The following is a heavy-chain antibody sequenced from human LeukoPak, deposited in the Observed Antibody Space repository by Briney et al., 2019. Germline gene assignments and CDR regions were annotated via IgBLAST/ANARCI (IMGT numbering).Heavy chain of an antibody. Sequence: GGSLRLSCAASGFTFSSYSMNWVRQAPGKGLEYVSTISVNGDTTYYADSVKGRFTISRDNSKNTLYLQMSSLRSEDTAVYYCVRSSGSKYDYWGQGTLVTVSS. CDR1: GFTFSSYS. CDR3: VRSSGSKYDY. CDR2: ISVNGDTT. D-gene: IGHD3-22*01. J-gene: IGHJ4*02. V-gene: IGHV3-64D*06.